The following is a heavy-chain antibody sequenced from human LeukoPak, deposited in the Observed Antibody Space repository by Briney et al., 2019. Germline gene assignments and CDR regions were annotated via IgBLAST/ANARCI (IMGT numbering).Heavy chain of an antibody. J-gene: IGHJ5*02. V-gene: IGHV4-39*01. CDR1: GGSISSSSYY. CDR2: IYYSGST. D-gene: IGHD1-20*01. Sequence: KSSGTLSLTCTVSGGSISSSSYYWGWIRQPPGKGLEWIGSIYYSGSTYYNPSLKSRVTISVDTSKNQFSLKLSSVTAADTAVYYCARQSRGYNWNDFSDWFDPWGQGTLVTVSS. CDR3: ARQSRGYNWNDFSDWFDP.